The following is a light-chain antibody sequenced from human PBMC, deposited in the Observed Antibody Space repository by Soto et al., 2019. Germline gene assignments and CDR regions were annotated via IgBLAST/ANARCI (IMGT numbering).Light chain of an antibody. CDR2: GAS. CDR3: QQYNNWPSLT. Sequence: EIVMTQSPATLSVSPGERSTLSCRASQSVSSNLAWYQQKPGQAPRLLIYGASTRATGIPARFSGSGSGTEFTLTNSSLQSEDFAVYYCQQYNNWPSLTFGQGTKVEIK. CDR1: QSVSSN. J-gene: IGKJ1*01. V-gene: IGKV3-15*01.